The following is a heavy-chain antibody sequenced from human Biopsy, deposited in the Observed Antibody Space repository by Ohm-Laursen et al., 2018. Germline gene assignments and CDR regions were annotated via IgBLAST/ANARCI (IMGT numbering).Heavy chain of an antibody. CDR1: GFTFSSYW. J-gene: IGHJ3*02. CDR3: ARGSGGLAYCGGDCYSHAFEI. Sequence: LSLTCAASGFTFSSYWMSWVRQAPGKGLEWVANIKYDGSEKSCVDSVKGRFTISRDNAKNSLYLQMHSLRAEDTAVYYCARGSGGLAYCGGDCYSHAFEIWGQGTLVTVSS. CDR2: IKYDGSEK. D-gene: IGHD2-21*02. V-gene: IGHV3-7*01.